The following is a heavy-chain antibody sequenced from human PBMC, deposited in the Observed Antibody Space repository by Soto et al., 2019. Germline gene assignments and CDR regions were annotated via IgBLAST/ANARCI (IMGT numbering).Heavy chain of an antibody. D-gene: IGHD1-7*01. V-gene: IGHV4-4*07. CDR3: ARESGENWTYEAH. J-gene: IGHJ1*01. Sequence: PGGSLRLSCAASGFTFNTYAMTWVRQAPGKGLEWIGRITVNGNTQYNPSFRSRVTMSMDTSGNQFSLNLQSATAADTALYYCARESGENWTYEAHWGQGTLVTVSS. CDR1: GFTFNTYA. CDR2: ITVNGNT.